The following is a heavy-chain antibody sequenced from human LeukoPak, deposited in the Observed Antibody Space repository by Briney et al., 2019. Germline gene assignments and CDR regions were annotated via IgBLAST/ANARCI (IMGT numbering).Heavy chain of an antibody. J-gene: IGHJ4*02. Sequence: GGSLRLSCAASGFTFEDYAMHWVRHAPGKGLECVSLISGDGSSTYYADSVRGRFTISRDNSKDSLYLRMNSPRPEDTAFYHCAKSCDFADYGSLDSWGQGTLVIVSS. V-gene: IGHV3-43*02. CDR3: AKSCDFADYGSLDS. D-gene: IGHD3-16*01. CDR1: GFTFEDYA. CDR2: ISGDGSST.